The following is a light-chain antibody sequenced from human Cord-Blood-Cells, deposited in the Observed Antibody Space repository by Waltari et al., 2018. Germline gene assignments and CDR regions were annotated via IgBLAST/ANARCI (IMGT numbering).Light chain of an antibody. J-gene: IGKJ5*01. CDR1: QDIINY. Sequence: DIQMTQSPSSLSASVGHRVTLTCPASQDIINYLNWYQQKPGKAPKLLIYDASHLETGVPSRFSGSGSGTDFTFTISSLQPEDIATYYCQQYDNLPITFGQGTRLEIK. V-gene: IGKV1-33*01. CDR3: QQYDNLPIT. CDR2: DAS.